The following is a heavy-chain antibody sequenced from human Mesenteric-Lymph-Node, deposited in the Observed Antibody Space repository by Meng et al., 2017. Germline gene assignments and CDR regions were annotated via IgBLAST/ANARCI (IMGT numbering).Heavy chain of an antibody. V-gene: IGHV4-30-4*03. CDR3: TKHIEGPTTGMEH. D-gene: IGHD1-26*01. CDR1: GCSIISDNNY. J-gene: IGHJ4*02. Sequence: HVDLVESALRLTKPAPHLSLLCTVSGCSIISDNNYWFWRRPPPGNGLEGIRPIYQSRTNNYNPSLKSLITITLDRSENQYILKLSLVTAADTAVYYCTKHIEGPTTGMEHWGQGTLVTVSS. CDR2: IYQSRTN.